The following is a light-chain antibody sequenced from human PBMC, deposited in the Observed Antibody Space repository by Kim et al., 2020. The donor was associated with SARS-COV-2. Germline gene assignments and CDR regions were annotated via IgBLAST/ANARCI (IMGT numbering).Light chain of an antibody. CDR3: AAWDDSLKGPV. V-gene: IGLV1-47*01. Sequence: QSALTQPPSASGTPGQRVSISCSGSGSNIGSNYVYWYQQLPGSAPKLLIYRNNQRPSGVPDRFSGSKSDISASLAISGLRSDDESDYYCAAWDDSLKGPVFGGGTQLTVL. CDR2: RNN. CDR1: GSNIGSNY. J-gene: IGLJ3*02.